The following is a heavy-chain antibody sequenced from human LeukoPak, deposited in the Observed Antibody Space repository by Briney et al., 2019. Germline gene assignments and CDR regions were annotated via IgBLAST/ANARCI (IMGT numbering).Heavy chain of an antibody. CDR2: IYTSGST. J-gene: IGHJ4*02. CDR3: AREAYSSSSFALDY. Sequence: SETLSLTCTVSGGSISSYYWSWIRQPAGKGLEWIGRIYTSGSTNYNPSPKSRVTMSVDTSKNQFSLKLSSVTAADTAVYYCAREAYSSSSFALDYWGQGTLVTVSS. V-gene: IGHV4-4*07. D-gene: IGHD6-13*01. CDR1: GGSISSYY.